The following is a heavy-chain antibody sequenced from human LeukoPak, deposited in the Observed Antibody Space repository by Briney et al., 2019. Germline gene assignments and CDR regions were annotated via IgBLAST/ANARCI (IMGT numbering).Heavy chain of an antibody. D-gene: IGHD6-13*01. J-gene: IGHJ4*02. Sequence: GGSLRLSCAASGFSFSSYWMSWVRQAPGKGLEWVANIKQDGSEKYYVDSAKGRFTVSRDNAKNSLYLQMNSLTAEDTAVYYCATDLGSSRPNFWGQGILVTVSS. CDR3: ATDLGSSRPNF. V-gene: IGHV3-7*01. CDR1: GFSFSSYW. CDR2: IKQDGSEK.